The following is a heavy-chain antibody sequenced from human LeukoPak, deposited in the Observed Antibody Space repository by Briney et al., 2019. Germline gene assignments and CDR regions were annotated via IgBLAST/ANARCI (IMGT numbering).Heavy chain of an antibody. D-gene: IGHD5-24*01. J-gene: IGHJ4*02. Sequence: ASVKVSCKASGYTFTTYGISWLRQAPGQGLEWMGWISPYNGNTDYAQKVQGRVSMTTDTSTSTAYMELRSLRSDDTALYYCARDKVEMATIFDYWGQGTLVTVSS. CDR2: ISPYNGNT. CDR1: GYTFTTYG. V-gene: IGHV1-18*01. CDR3: ARDKVEMATIFDY.